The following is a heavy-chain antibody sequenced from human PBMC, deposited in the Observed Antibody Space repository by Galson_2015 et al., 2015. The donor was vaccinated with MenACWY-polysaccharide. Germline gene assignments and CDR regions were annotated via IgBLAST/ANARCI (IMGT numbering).Heavy chain of an antibody. D-gene: IGHD3-22*01. CDR1: GYTFTSFA. Sequence: SVKVSCKASGYTFTSFAMNWVRQAPGQGLEWMGWINTNTGNPTYAQGFTGRVVFSLDTSDSTAYLQISGLKAEDTAVYYCARDPKQKLTTGPTRRFDYCDQGTLVTVSS. CDR3: ARDPKQKLTTGPTRRFDY. V-gene: IGHV7-4-1*02. CDR2: INTNTGNP. J-gene: IGHJ4*02.